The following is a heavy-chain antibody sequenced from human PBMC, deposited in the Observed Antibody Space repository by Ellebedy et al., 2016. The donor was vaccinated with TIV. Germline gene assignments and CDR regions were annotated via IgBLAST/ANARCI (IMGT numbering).Heavy chain of an antibody. J-gene: IGHJ4*02. CDR1: GFTFSSFG. Sequence: GESLKISCAASGFTFSSFGMHWVRRAPGKGLEWVAVISYDGSNKYYADSVKGRITISIDNSKNTLYLQMNRLRAEDTAVYYCAKDTGHSGYDSAMEYWGQGTLVTVSS. V-gene: IGHV3-30*18. CDR3: AKDTGHSGYDSAMEY. D-gene: IGHD5-12*01. CDR2: ISYDGSNK.